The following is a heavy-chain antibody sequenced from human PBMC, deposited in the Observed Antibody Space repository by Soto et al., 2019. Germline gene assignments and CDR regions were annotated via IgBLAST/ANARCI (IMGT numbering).Heavy chain of an antibody. V-gene: IGHV3-30*18. CDR3: AKVMYYYGSGSSLDVMDV. Sequence: GGSVRLSCAASGFTFSSYGMHWVRQAPGKGLEWVAVISYDGSNKYYADSVKGRFTISRDNSKNTLYLQMNSLRAEDTVVYYCAKVMYYYGSGSSLDVMDVWGQGTTVTVYS. D-gene: IGHD3-10*01. CDR2: ISYDGSNK. CDR1: GFTFSSYG. J-gene: IGHJ6*02.